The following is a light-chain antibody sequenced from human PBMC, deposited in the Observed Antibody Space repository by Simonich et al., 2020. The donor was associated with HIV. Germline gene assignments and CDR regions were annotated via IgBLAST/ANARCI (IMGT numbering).Light chain of an antibody. Sequence: IRMTQSPSSLSASTGDRVTITCRASQDISNSLVWYQQKPGKAPKLLLYAASRFESGVPSRFSGSGSGTDYTLTISSLQPEDFAAYYCQQYYSTPTFGGGTKVEIK. V-gene: IGKV1-NL1*01. CDR3: QQYYSTPT. J-gene: IGKJ4*01. CDR2: AAS. CDR1: QDISNS.